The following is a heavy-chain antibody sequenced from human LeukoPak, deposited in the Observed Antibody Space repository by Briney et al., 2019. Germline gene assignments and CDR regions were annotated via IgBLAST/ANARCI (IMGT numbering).Heavy chain of an antibody. V-gene: IGHV3-23*01. Sequence: GGSLRLSCAASGFTFSSYAMSWVRQAPGKGLEWVSAISGSGGSTYYADSVKGRFTISRDNSKNTLYLQMNSLRAEDTAVYYCAEDPRRITMIVVVIPYFDYWGQGTLVTVSS. D-gene: IGHD3-22*01. CDR2: ISGSGGST. J-gene: IGHJ4*02. CDR3: AEDPRRITMIVVVIPYFDY. CDR1: GFTFSSYA.